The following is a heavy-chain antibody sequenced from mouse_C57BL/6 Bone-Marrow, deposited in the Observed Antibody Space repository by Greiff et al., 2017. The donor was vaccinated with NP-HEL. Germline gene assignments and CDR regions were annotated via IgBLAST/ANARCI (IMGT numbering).Heavy chain of an antibody. CDR2: IRNKANGYTT. D-gene: IGHD2-3*01. V-gene: IGHV7-3*01. CDR3: ARYYDGYYPDY. Sequence: EVMLVESGGGLVQPGGSLSLSCAASGFTFTDYYMSWVRQPPGKALEWLGFIRNKANGYTTEYSASVKGRFTISRDNSQSILYLQMNALGAEDSATYYCARYYDGYYPDYWGQGTSVTVSS. CDR1: GFTFTDYY. J-gene: IGHJ4*01.